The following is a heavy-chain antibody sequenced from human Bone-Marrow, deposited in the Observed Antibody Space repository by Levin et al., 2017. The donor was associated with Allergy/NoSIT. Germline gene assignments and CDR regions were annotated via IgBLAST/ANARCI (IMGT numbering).Heavy chain of an antibody. D-gene: IGHD1-14*01. Sequence: SETLSLTCVVYGGSFGAAYWTWIRQTPGKGMEWIGEILHSGSVNYNPSLKSRLTIPVDAAKRQFSLKLTSVTAADTAVYFCAGGGRLRLCRPECYALDVWGQGTTVTVSS. V-gene: IGHV4-34*12. J-gene: IGHJ6*02. CDR3: AGGGRLRLCRPECYALDV. CDR2: ILHSGSV. CDR1: GGSFGAAY.